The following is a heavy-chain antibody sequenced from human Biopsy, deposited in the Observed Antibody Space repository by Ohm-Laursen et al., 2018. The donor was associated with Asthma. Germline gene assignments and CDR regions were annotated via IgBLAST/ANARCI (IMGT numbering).Heavy chain of an antibody. CDR2: IDWEEDK. V-gene: IGHV2-70*04. CDR1: GFSLSSSGAN. D-gene: IGHD1-14*01. CDR3: TRHNDY. J-gene: IGHJ4*02. Sequence: TQTLTLTSSFSGFSLSSSGANVNWIRQPPGKALEWPARIDWEEDKFYSTSLRTRLTISKGSSEDQVVLTMTNMGPVDTATYYCTRHNDYWGPGILVTVSS.